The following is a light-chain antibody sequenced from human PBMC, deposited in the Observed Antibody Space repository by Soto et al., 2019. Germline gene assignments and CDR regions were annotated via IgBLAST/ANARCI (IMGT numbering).Light chain of an antibody. CDR2: GNS. CDR1: SSNIGASND. J-gene: IGLJ2*01. V-gene: IGLV1-40*01. CDR3: QSYDSSLHRRV. Sequence: QSVLTQPPSVSGAPGQRVTISCTGSSSNIGASNDVHWYQQLPGTAPKLLIYGNSNRPSGVPDRFSGSKSGTSASLAITGLQSEDEADYYCQSYDSSLHRRVFGGGTQLTVL.